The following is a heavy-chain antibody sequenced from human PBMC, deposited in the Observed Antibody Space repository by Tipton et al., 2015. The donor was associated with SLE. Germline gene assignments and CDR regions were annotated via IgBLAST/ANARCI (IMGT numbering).Heavy chain of an antibody. CDR2: IRSKAYGGTT. Sequence: RSLRLSCTASGFTFGDYAMSWVRQAPGKGLEWVGFIRSKAYGGTTEYAASVKGRFTISRDDSKSIAYLQMNSLKTEDTAVYYCTRAPGITIFGVVFYYFDYWGQGTLVTVSS. J-gene: IGHJ4*02. CDR1: GFTFGDYA. D-gene: IGHD3-3*01. CDR3: TRAPGITIFGVVFYYFDY. V-gene: IGHV3-49*04.